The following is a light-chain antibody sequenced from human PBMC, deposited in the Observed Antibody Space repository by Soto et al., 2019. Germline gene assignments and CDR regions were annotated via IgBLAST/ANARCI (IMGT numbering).Light chain of an antibody. Sequence: EIVMTQSPATLSLSPGESATLSCRASQSVTSRYLAWYQQKPGQAPRLLMFRTSNRATGIPARFSGSGSGTDFTLTISSLEPEDFAIYYCQQRSNWPVTFGQGTRLEI. CDR1: QSVTSRY. J-gene: IGKJ5*01. CDR3: QQRSNWPVT. V-gene: IGKV3-11*01. CDR2: RTS.